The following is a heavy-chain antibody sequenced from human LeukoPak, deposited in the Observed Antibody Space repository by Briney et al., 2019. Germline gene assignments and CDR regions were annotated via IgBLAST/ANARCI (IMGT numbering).Heavy chain of an antibody. Sequence: GGSLRLSCASSGFTFSAYHMNWVRQAPGKGLEWISFISTDSGTLYYADSVKGRFTISRDNAANSLYLQMNNLRDEDTAVYYCARARASGRSGFDYWGQGTLVTVSS. CDR3: ARARASGRSGFDY. J-gene: IGHJ4*02. CDR1: GFTFSAYH. D-gene: IGHD2-15*01. CDR2: ISTDSGTL. V-gene: IGHV3-48*02.